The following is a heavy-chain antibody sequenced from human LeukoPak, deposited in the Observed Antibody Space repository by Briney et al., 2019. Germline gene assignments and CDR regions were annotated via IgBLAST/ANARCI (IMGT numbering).Heavy chain of an antibody. CDR2: IFSGGGT. CDR3: ARDTPYYGSGDGLDV. Sequence: GGSLRLSCAASGFTVSNNYMSWVRQAPGKGLESVSLIFSGGGTYYADSVKGRFTISRDNSKNTLYLQMNTLRAEDTAVYYCARDTPYYGSGDGLDVWGQGTTVTVSS. CDR1: GFTVSNNY. V-gene: IGHV3-53*01. D-gene: IGHD3-10*01. J-gene: IGHJ6*02.